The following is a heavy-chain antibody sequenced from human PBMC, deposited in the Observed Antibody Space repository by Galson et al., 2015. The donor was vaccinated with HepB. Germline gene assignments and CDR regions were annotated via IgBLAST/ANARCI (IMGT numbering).Heavy chain of an antibody. D-gene: IGHD1-26*01. J-gene: IGHJ4*02. CDR3: AREAPYSGSYHAFDC. Sequence: SLRLSCAPSGFIFSTYRMNWVRQAPGKGLEWVSYIDISSSTTNYADSVKGRFTISRDDGNNLMYLQMNSLRDEDTAVYYCAREAPYSGSYHAFDCWGQGTPVTVSS. CDR2: IDISSSTT. CDR1: GFIFSTYR. V-gene: IGHV3-48*02.